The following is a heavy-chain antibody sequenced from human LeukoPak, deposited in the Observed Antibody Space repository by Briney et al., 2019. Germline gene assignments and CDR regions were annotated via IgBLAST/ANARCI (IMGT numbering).Heavy chain of an antibody. CDR1: GGTFNNYA. CDR3: ARDSSEFRSLIPH. Sequence: SVKVSCKASGGTFNNYAISWVRQAPGQGLEWMGGITPLFGTAKYAQKFQGRVTITADESTSTAYMELSSLRSEDTAVYYCARDSSEFRSLIPHWGQGNLVSVSS. D-gene: IGHD2-21*01. J-gene: IGHJ1*01. CDR2: ITPLFGTA. V-gene: IGHV1-69*13.